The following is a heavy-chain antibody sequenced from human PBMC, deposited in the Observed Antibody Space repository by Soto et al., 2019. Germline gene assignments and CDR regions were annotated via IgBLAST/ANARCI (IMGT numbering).Heavy chain of an antibody. D-gene: IGHD2-2*01. Sequence: EVQLVESGGGLVQPGGSLKLSCAASGFTFSGSAMHWVRQASGKGLEWVGRIRSKATSYATAYAASVKGRFTISRDDSKNTAYLQMNSLKTEDTAVYYCTRPPSGRYCSSTSCYVPVDWGQGTLVTVSS. J-gene: IGHJ4*02. V-gene: IGHV3-73*02. CDR2: IRSKATSYAT. CDR3: TRPPSGRYCSSTSCYVPVD. CDR1: GFTFSGSA.